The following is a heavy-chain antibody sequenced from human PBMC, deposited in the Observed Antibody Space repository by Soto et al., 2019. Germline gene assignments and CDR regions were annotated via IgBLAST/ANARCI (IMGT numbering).Heavy chain of an antibody. V-gene: IGHV3-21*01. Sequence: GGSLRLSCAASGFTFSTYSMNWVRQAPGKGLEWVSSISYTSRYMYYADSVEGRFTISRDNAKNSLYLQMNSLRAEDTAVYYCARSETDYSRYDYWGQGTLVTVSS. CDR3: ARSETDYSRYDY. CDR2: ISYTSRYM. D-gene: IGHD4-4*01. CDR1: GFTFSTYS. J-gene: IGHJ4*02.